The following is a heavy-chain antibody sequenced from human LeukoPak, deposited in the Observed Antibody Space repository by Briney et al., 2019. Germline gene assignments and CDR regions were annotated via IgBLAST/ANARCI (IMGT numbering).Heavy chain of an antibody. CDR2: IYPGDSHT. CDR1: GYTFTNYY. J-gene: IGHJ4*02. CDR3: GRQASGSYYFDY. Sequence: GESLKISWQGSGYTFTNYYIGGVRQMPGKGLEWMGIIYPGDSHTRYSPSFQGHVTISAGKSFSPASLQWSSLKASDTAIYYCGRQASGSYYFDYWGQGTLVTVSS. V-gene: IGHV5-51*01. D-gene: IGHD3-10*01.